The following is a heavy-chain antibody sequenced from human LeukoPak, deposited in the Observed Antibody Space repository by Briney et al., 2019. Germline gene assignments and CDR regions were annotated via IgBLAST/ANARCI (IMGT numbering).Heavy chain of an antibody. J-gene: IGHJ3*02. CDR2: INPNSGGT. CDR3: ARAGVWDYSDTSGYHNGAFDI. CDR1: GYTFTGYY. Sequence: ASVKVSCKASGYTFTGYYMHWVRQAPGQGLEWMGWINPNSGGTNYAQKFQGRVPMTRDTSISTAYMELSRLRSDDTALYYCARAGVWDYSDTSGYHNGAFDIWGQGTMVTVSS. D-gene: IGHD3-22*01. V-gene: IGHV1-2*02.